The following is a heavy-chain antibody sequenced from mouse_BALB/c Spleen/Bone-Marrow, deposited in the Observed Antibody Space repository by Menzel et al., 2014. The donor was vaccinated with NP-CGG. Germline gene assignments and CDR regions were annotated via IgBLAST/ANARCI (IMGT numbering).Heavy chain of an antibody. J-gene: IGHJ4*01. CDR3: ARGGRGMDY. CDR1: GFTFSDYY. V-gene: IGHV5-4*02. D-gene: IGHD3-1*01. Sequence: DVQLVESGGGLVKPGGSLKLSCAASGFTFSDYYMYWVRQTPEKRLEWVATISDGGSYTYYPDSVKGRFTISRDNAKNNLYLQMSSLKSEDTAMYYCARGGRGMDYWGQGTSVTVSS. CDR2: ISDGGSYT.